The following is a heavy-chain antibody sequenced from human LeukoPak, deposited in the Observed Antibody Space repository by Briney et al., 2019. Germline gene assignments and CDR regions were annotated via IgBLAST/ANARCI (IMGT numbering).Heavy chain of an antibody. CDR2: VYYSGRT. CDR1: GASVSNYD. V-gene: IGHV4-59*02. J-gene: IGHJ3*02. CDR3: ARGWSGGVDAFDI. Sequence: SETLSLTCTVSGASVSNYDWSWIRQPPGKGLEWIGYVYYSGRTNYNPSLESRVTISVDTSKNQFSLKLSSVTAADTAVYYCARGWSGGVDAFDIWGQGTMVTVSS. D-gene: IGHD3-10*02.